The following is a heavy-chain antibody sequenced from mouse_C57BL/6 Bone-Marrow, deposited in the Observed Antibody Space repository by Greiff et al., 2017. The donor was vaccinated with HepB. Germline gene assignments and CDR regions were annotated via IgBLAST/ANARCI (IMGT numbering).Heavy chain of an antibody. Sequence: QVQLKQSGAELVRPGTSVKVSCKASGYAFTNYLIEWVKQRPGQGLEWIGVINPGSGGTNYNEKFKGKATLTADKSSSTAYMQLSSLTSEDSAVYFCARLTGTWFAYWGQGTLVTVSA. CDR2: INPGSGGT. CDR1: GYAFTNYL. D-gene: IGHD4-1*01. V-gene: IGHV1-54*01. CDR3: ARLTGTWFAY. J-gene: IGHJ3*01.